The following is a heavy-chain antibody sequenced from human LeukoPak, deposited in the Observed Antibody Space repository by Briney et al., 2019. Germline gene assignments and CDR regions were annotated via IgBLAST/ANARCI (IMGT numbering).Heavy chain of an antibody. Sequence: ASVKVSCKASGYTFTDYYMHWVRQAPGQGLEWMGWISPYNGNTNYAQKVQGRVTMTTDTSTSTAYMELRSLRSDDTAVYYCAREDGQSGYDSYYYYMDVWGKGTTVTVSS. CDR2: ISPYNGNT. D-gene: IGHD5-12*01. CDR1: GYTFTDYY. J-gene: IGHJ6*03. V-gene: IGHV1-18*04. CDR3: AREDGQSGYDSYYYYMDV.